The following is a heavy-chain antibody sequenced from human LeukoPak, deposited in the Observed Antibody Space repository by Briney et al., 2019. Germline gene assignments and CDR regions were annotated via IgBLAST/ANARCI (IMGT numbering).Heavy chain of an antibody. D-gene: IGHD1-14*01. V-gene: IGHV4-34*01. CDR2: INHSGST. J-gene: IGHJ4*02. CDR1: GGSFSGYY. Sequence: SETLSLTCAVYGGSFSGYYWSWIRQPPGKGLEWIGEINHSGSTNYNPSLESRVTISLDTSKNQFSLKLSSVTAADTAVYYCARVSSGRYTNWGQGTLVTVSS. CDR3: ARVSSGRYTN.